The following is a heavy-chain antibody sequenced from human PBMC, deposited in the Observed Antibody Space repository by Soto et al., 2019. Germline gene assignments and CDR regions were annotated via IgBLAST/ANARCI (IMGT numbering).Heavy chain of an antibody. J-gene: IGHJ5*02. CDR1: GFSFRDYY. CDR3: ARDRLPMVVVVMGWFDT. CDR2: ISGSGNTI. D-gene: IGHD3-22*01. V-gene: IGHV3-11*01. Sequence: QVQLVESGGALVKPGGSLRLSCAASGFSFRDYYMSWIRQAPGKGLEWISYISGSGNTIYYADSVKGRFIISRDNAKNSLFLQLNSLRADDTAVYYCARDRLPMVVVVMGWFDTWVQGTLVTVSS.